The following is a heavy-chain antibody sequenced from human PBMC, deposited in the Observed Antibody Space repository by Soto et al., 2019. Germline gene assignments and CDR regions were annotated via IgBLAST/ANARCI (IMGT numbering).Heavy chain of an antibody. Sequence: SLRLSCAASGFTFSSYGMHWVRQAPGKGLEWVAVISYDGSNKYYADSVKGRFTISRDNSKNTLYLQMNSLRAEDTAVYYCAKDRGVATIRRGALDYWGQGTLVTVSS. CDR2: ISYDGSNK. J-gene: IGHJ4*02. CDR1: GFTFSSYG. D-gene: IGHD5-12*01. V-gene: IGHV3-30*18. CDR3: AKDRGVATIRRGALDY.